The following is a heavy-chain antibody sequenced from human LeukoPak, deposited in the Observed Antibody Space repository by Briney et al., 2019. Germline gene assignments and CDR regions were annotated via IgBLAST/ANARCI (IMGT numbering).Heavy chain of an antibody. CDR1: GGTFSSYA. Sequence: SVKVSCKASGGTFSSYAISWVRQAPGQGLEWMGGIIPIFGTANYAQKFQGRVTITADESTSTAYMELSSLRSEDTAVYYCARGATYYDFWSGPLNWFDPWGQGTLVTVSS. D-gene: IGHD3-3*01. CDR2: IIPIFGTA. CDR3: ARGATYYDFWSGPLNWFDP. V-gene: IGHV1-69*01. J-gene: IGHJ5*02.